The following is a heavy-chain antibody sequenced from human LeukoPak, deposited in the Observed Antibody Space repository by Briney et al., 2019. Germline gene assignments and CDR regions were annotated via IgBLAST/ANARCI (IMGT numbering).Heavy chain of an antibody. D-gene: IGHD1-26*01. CDR2: ISRSGNDI. V-gene: IGHV3-21*01. CDR1: GFTFSAYG. Sequence: PGGSLRLSCAASGFTFSAYGMNWVRQALGRGLEWVSSISRSGNDIYYADSVKGRFTISRDNAKNSLYLQMNSLRAEDTAVYYCARPGIVGGTTVLSDFWGQGTLVTVSS. J-gene: IGHJ4*02. CDR3: ARPGIVGGTTVLSDF.